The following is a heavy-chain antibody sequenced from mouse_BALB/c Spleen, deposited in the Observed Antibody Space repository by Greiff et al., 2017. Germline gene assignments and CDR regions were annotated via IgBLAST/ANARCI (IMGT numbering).Heavy chain of an antibody. V-gene: IGHV2-2*02. Sequence: QVQLQQSGPGLVQPSQSLSITCTVSGFSLTSYGVHWVRQSPGEGLEWLGVIWSGGSTDYNAAFISRLSISKDNSKSQVFFKMNSLQANDTAIYYCARFPYGNYPFAYWGQGTLVTVSA. CDR2: IWSGGST. J-gene: IGHJ3*01. CDR3: ARFPYGNYPFAY. CDR1: GFSLTSYG. D-gene: IGHD2-1*01.